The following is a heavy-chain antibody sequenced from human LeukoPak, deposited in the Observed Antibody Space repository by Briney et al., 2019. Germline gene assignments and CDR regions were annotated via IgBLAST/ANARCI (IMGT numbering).Heavy chain of an antibody. CDR1: GFTFSSYG. CDR2: IWYDGSYK. D-gene: IGHD3-10*01. J-gene: IGHJ6*03. Sequence: PGGSLRLSCEASGFTFSSYGMHWVRQAPGKGLEWVAVIWYDGSYKYYADSVKGRFTISRDNSKNTLYLQINSLRAENTAVYYCARAGWVQVVINSPYYYYMDVWGKGTTVTVSS. V-gene: IGHV3-33*01. CDR3: ARAGWVQVVINSPYYYYMDV.